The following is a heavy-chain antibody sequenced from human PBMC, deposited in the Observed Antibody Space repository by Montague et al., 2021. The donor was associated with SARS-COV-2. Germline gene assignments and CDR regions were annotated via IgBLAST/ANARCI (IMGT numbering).Heavy chain of an antibody. CDR2: INPDGSRT. Sequence: SLRLSCAASGFTFSNYWWHWVRQVPGKGLVWVSRINPDGSRTTYXDSXKGRFTISRDNAKNTVYLQMSGLRVEDTAVYYCAGAPHCGGGSCFSFDYYGLDVWGQGTTVSVSS. CDR3: AGAPHCGGGSCFSFDYYGLDV. J-gene: IGHJ6*02. V-gene: IGHV3-74*03. D-gene: IGHD2-15*01. CDR1: GFTFSNYW.